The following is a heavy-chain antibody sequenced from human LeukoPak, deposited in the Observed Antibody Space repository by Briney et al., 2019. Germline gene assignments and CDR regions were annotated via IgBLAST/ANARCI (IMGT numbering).Heavy chain of an antibody. J-gene: IGHJ3*01. CDR2: INHSGST. V-gene: IGHV4-34*01. CDR3: ARNYDSSGSDAFDV. D-gene: IGHD3-22*01. Sequence: PSETLSLTCAVYGGSFSGYYWSWIRQPPGKGLEWIGEINHSGSTSYNPSLKSRVTISIDTSKNQFSLKLSSVTAADTAVYYCARNYDSSGSDAFDVWGQGTMVTVSS. CDR1: GGSFSGYY.